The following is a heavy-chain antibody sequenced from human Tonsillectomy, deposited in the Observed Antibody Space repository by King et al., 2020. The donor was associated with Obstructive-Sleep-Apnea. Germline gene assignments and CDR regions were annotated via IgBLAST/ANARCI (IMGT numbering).Heavy chain of an antibody. D-gene: IGHD3-10*01. Sequence: VQLVESGAEVKKPGASVKVSCKASGYTFTSYDINWVRQATGQGLEWMGWMNPNSGNTGYVQQFQGRVTMTRDTSISTAYMELSSLTSEDTAIYYCVTFAGRPYDYWGQGTLVTVSS. CDR1: GYTFTSYD. J-gene: IGHJ4*02. CDR3: VTFAGRPYDY. V-gene: IGHV1-8*01. CDR2: MNPNSGNT.